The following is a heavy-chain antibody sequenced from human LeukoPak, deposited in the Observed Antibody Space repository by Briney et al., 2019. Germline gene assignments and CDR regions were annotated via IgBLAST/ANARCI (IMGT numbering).Heavy chain of an antibody. CDR3: ARDVEGGTFDI. D-gene: IGHD3-16*01. CDR1: GFTFSDYE. V-gene: IGHV3-48*03. J-gene: IGHJ3*02. CDR2: ISGGGTTI. Sequence: PGGSLRLSCAASGFTFSDYEMNWVRQAPGKGLEWISYISGGGTTIYSADSLKGRFTISRDNAKNSLFLEMSSLRADDTAVYFCARDVEGGTFDIWGQGTTVTVSS.